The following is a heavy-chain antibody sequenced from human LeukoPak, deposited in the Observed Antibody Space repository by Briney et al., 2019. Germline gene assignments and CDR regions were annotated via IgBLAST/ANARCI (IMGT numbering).Heavy chain of an antibody. CDR3: AAGGGWDPSFGVVTHIDA. CDR2: IDNDGHGI. D-gene: IGHD3-3*01. J-gene: IGHJ6*03. CDR1: GFTFSGYW. Sequence: PGGSLRLSCAASGFTFSGYWMHWVRQGPEKGLELVSRIDNDGHGIIYADSVKGRFTTSRDKAKNTLYLQMNSLRVEDTAVYYCAAGGGWDPSFGVVTHIDAWGKGTTVAVS. V-gene: IGHV3-74*01.